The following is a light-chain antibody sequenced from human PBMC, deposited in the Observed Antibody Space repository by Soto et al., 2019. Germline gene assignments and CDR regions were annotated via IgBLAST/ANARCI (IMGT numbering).Light chain of an antibody. J-gene: IGLJ1*01. V-gene: IGLV2-23*03. CDR1: SSDVGSYNL. Sequence: QSVLPQPASVSGSPGQSITISCTGTSSDVGSYNLVSWYQQHPDKAPKVMIHEGSKRPSGVSGRFSGSKSGNTASLTISGLQAEDEADYYCCSYARGNTFVFGTGTKLTVL. CDR2: EGS. CDR3: CSYARGNTFV.